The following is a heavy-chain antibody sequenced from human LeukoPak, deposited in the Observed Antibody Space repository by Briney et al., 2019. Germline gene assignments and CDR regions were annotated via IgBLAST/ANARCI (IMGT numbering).Heavy chain of an antibody. CDR3: ARDPSYCSSTSCYKGGHWFDP. J-gene: IGHJ5*02. D-gene: IGHD2-2*02. CDR1: GGSISSSNYY. Sequence: SETLSLTCTVSGGSISSSNYYWGWIRQPPGKGLEWIGSIYYSGSTYYNPSLKSRVTISVDTSKNQFSLKLSSVTAADTAVYYCARDPSYCSSTSCYKGGHWFDPWGQGTLVTVSS. CDR2: IYYSGST. V-gene: IGHV4-39*07.